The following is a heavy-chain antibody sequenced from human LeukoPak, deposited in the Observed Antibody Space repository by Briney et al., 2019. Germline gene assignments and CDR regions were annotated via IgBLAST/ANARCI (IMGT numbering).Heavy chain of an antibody. Sequence: ALVKVSCKASGYTFSDYYLHWVRQAPGQGLEYMGWINPNSGYTKYSQSFQGRVTMTRDTSISTAYMELSRLISDDTAVYYCARGDTMVRGLISDYWGQGTLVTVSS. V-gene: IGHV1-2*02. D-gene: IGHD3-10*01. J-gene: IGHJ4*02. CDR3: ARGDTMVRGLISDY. CDR1: GYTFSDYY. CDR2: INPNSGYT.